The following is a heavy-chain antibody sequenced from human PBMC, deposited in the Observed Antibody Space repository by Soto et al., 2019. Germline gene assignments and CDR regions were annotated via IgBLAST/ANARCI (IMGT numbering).Heavy chain of an antibody. J-gene: IGHJ4*02. CDR2: ISSSGATA. V-gene: IGHV3-48*03. D-gene: IGHD1-26*01. CDR1: GFTFSSYE. Sequence: GGSLRLSCAASGFTFSSYEMNWVRQAPGKGLEWVSYISSSGATAHYADSVKGRFTISRDNAKNSFYLQMNSLRAEDTAIYYCARDESRSYSPDYWGQGTLVTVSS. CDR3: ARDESRSYSPDY.